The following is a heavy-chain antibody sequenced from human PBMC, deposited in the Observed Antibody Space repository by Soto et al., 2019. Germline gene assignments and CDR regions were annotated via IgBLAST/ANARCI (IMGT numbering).Heavy chain of an antibody. CDR2: ISNNGSDE. CDR1: GFTFNNYG. V-gene: IGHV3-30*18. J-gene: IGHJ3*01. Sequence: QVQLVESGGGVVQPGRSLRLSCAASGFTFNNYGMHWVRQAPGKGLEWVAVISNNGSDEYYADSVKGQLTISRDNSKDSLYLQMNSLRAEGAAVYYCAKEQGIAASHGIVWSQGTMVTVSS. D-gene: IGHD6-13*01. CDR3: AKEQGIAASHGIV.